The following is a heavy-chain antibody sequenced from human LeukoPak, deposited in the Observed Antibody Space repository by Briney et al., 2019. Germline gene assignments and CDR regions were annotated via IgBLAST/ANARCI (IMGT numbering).Heavy chain of an antibody. Sequence: GGSLRLSCTASRFTFSTYSMSWVRQAPGKGLEWVSSISGSGDTTYYTGSVKRRFTISRDNSKNALYLQMSSLRAEDAAVYYCAKSQRNDQQVVQRIDYWGQGTLVTVSS. D-gene: IGHD2-2*01. CDR3: AKSQRNDQQVVQRIDY. J-gene: IGHJ4*02. CDR2: ISGSGDTT. V-gene: IGHV3-23*01. CDR1: RFTFSTYS.